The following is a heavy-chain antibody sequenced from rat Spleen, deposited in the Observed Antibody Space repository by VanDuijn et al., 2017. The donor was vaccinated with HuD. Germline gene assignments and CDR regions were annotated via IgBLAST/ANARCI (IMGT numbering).Heavy chain of an antibody. J-gene: IGHJ2*01. Sequence: EVQLVESGGGLVQPGRSLKLSCVASGFTFNRYWMYWVRQAPGKGLEWVSSIDTDGSRTYYPDSVRGRFTISRDNAENTAYLKMNSLWSEDTATYYCARHTPFNYGTVGDYWGQGVMVTVSS. CDR3: ARHTPFNYGTVGDY. V-gene: IGHV5-58*01. CDR1: GFTFNRYW. D-gene: IGHD1-11*01. CDR2: IDTDGSRT.